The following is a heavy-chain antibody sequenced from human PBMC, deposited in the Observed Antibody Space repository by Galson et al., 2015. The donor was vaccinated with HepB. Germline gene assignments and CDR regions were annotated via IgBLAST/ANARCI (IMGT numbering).Heavy chain of an antibody. Sequence: SLRLSCAASGFTISNYAMTWVRQAPGKGLEWVSGISGSGTSTFYADSVKGRFTISRDNSKKTLYLEMNNLRGEDTALYYCAKHSDRVPVWNDAFDAWRQGTLVTVSS. CDR3: AKHSDRVPVWNDAFDA. CDR2: ISGSGTST. CDR1: GFTISNYA. J-gene: IGHJ3*01. V-gene: IGHV3-23*01. D-gene: IGHD1-1*01.